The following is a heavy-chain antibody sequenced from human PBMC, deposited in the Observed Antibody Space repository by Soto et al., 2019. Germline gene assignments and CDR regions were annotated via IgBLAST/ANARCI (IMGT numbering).Heavy chain of an antibody. CDR2: IWYDGSNK. Sequence: VQLVESGGGVVQPGRSLRLSCAASGFSFSSYGMHWVRQAPGKGLEWVAVIWYDGSNKYYADSVKGRFTISRDNSKNTLYLQMNSLRAEDTAVYYYAREAYGYSRFNWFDPWGQGTLVTVSS. V-gene: IGHV3-33*01. J-gene: IGHJ5*02. CDR3: AREAYGYSRFNWFDP. D-gene: IGHD2-15*01. CDR1: GFSFSSYG.